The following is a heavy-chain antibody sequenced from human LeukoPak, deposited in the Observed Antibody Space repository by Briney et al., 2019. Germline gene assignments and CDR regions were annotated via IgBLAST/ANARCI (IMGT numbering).Heavy chain of an antibody. V-gene: IGHV3-48*04. CDR1: GFTFSSYS. CDR2: ISSSSTI. CDR3: AREGYGDYEVY. Sequence: GGSLRLSCAASGFTFSSYSMNWVRQAPGKGLEWVSYISSSSTIYYADSVKGRFTISRDNAKNSLYLQMNSLRAEDTAVYYCAREGYGDYEVYWGQGTLVTVSS. D-gene: IGHD4-17*01. J-gene: IGHJ4*02.